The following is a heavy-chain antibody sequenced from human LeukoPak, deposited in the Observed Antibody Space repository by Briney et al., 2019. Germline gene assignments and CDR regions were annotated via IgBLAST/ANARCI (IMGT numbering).Heavy chain of an antibody. CDR1: GFTFNIYS. CDR3: ARAENSGSGGLDP. CDR2: ITSSSHYI. Sequence: PGGSLRLSCAASGFTFNIYSMNWVRQAPGKGLEWVSRITSSSHYIYYADSVKGRFTISRDNAKNSLYLDMSSLRADDTAVYYCARAENSGSGGLDPWGQGTLVTVS. J-gene: IGHJ5*02. D-gene: IGHD2-15*01. V-gene: IGHV3-21*01.